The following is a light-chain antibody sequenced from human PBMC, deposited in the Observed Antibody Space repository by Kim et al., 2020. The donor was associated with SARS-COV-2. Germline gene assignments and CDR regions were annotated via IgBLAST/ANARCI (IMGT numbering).Light chain of an antibody. J-gene: IGKJ2*01. CDR3: QQYGTSLYT. CDR2: GTT. V-gene: IGKV3-20*01. Sequence: SPGERATLSCRASQSITGDLLGWYQKRPGQAPRLLNYGTTNRATGIQDRFSGSGSGTDFTITISRLEPEDFALFYCQQYGTSLYTFGQGTKLEI. CDR1: QSITGDL.